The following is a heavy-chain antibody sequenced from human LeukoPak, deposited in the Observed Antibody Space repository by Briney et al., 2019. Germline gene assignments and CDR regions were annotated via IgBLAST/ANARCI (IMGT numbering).Heavy chain of an antibody. J-gene: IGHJ4*02. CDR3: ARRRGYSSGWRYFDY. V-gene: IGHV1-8*01. CDR1: GYTFTSYD. Sequence: ASVKASCKASGYTFTSYDINWVRQATGQGLEWMGWMNPNSGNTGYAQKFQGRVTMTRNTSISTAYMELSSLRSEDTAVYYCARRRGYSSGWRYFDYWGQGTLVTVSS. CDR2: MNPNSGNT. D-gene: IGHD6-19*01.